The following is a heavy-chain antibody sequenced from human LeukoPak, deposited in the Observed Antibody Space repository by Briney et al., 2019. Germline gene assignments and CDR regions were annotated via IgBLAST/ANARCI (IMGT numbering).Heavy chain of an antibody. CDR3: ASSLLLRFSEWVPGVMAV. CDR1: GGSIRSTTHY. D-gene: IGHD3-3*01. V-gene: IGHV4-39*01. CDR2: SYDSGNA. J-gene: IGHJ6*03. Sequence: SETLSLICTVSGGSIRSTTHYWGWIRQSPVKGLEWNGDSYDSGNAYYSPSFKSRATMSVDTSKNQFSLKLSSVTAADTAVYYCASSLLLRFSEWVPGVMAVWSNGTTVTVSS.